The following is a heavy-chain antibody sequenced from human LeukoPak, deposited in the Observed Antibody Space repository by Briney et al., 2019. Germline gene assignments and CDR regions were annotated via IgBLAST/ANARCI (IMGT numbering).Heavy chain of an antibody. V-gene: IGHV5-51*01. D-gene: IGHD6-19*01. CDR2: IYPGDSDT. J-gene: IGHJ5*02. CDR1: GYSFTSYW. CDR3: ARLVGGPVAGNHYNWFDP. Sequence: RGESLKISCKGSGYSFTSYWIGWVRQMPGKGLEWMGIIYPGDSDTRYRPSFQGQVTISADKSISTAYLQWSSLKASDTAMYYCARLVGGPVAGNHYNWFDPWGQGTLVTVSS.